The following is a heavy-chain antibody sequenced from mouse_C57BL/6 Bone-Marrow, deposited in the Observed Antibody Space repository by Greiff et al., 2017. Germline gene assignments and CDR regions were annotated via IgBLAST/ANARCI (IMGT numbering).Heavy chain of an antibody. Sequence: QVQLQQSGAELMKPGASVKLSCKATGYTFTGYWIEWVKQRPGHGLEWIGEILPGSGSTNYNEKFKGKATFTADTSSNTAYMELSSLTPDDSAVYSGARSSTSSRQVFDYWGQGTTLTVSS. J-gene: IGHJ2*01. CDR1: GYTFTGYW. CDR2: ILPGSGST. D-gene: IGHD1-1*01. V-gene: IGHV1-9*01. CDR3: ARSSTSSRQVFDY.